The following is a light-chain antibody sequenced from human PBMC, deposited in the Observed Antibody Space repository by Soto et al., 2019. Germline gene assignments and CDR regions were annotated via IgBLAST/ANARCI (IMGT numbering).Light chain of an antibody. CDR1: SSDVGGYNY. V-gene: IGLV2-14*03. CDR3: SSYTTSNTRQIV. J-gene: IGLJ1*01. Sequence: QSVLTQPRSVSGSPGQSVTISCTGTSSDVGGYNYVSWYQHHPGKAPKLIIYDVSNRPSGVSNPFSGSKPGNTASLTISGLQPEDEADYYCSSYTTSNTRQIVFGTGTKVTVL. CDR2: DVS.